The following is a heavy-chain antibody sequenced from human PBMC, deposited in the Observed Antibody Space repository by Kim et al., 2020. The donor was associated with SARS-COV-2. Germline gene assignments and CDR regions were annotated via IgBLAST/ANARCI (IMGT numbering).Heavy chain of an antibody. J-gene: IGHJ6*02. Sequence: GGSLRLSCAASGFTFSSYAMSWVRQAPGKGLEWVSAISGSGGSTYYADSVKGRFTISRDNSKNTLYLQMNSLRAEDTAVYYCAKQVVGYYYGSGSYTDYYGMDVWGQGTTVTVSS. CDR3: AKQVVGYYYGSGSYTDYYGMDV. CDR2: ISGSGGST. D-gene: IGHD3-10*01. V-gene: IGHV3-23*01. CDR1: GFTFSSYA.